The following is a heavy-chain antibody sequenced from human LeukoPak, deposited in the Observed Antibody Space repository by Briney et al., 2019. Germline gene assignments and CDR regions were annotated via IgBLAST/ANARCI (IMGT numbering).Heavy chain of an antibody. Sequence: GGSLRLSCAASGFTFSSYAMSWVRQAPGKGLEWVSAISGSGGSTYYADSVKGRFTISRVNSKNTLYLQMNSLRAEDTAVYYCAKSGGMVRGVIRAFDIWGQGTMVTVSS. J-gene: IGHJ3*02. D-gene: IGHD3-10*01. V-gene: IGHV3-23*01. CDR2: ISGSGGST. CDR3: AKSGGMVRGVIRAFDI. CDR1: GFTFSSYA.